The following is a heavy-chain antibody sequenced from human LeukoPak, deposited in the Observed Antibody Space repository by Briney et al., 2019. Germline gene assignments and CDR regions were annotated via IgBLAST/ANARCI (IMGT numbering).Heavy chain of an antibody. J-gene: IGHJ4*02. V-gene: IGHV3-74*01. D-gene: IGHD4/OR15-4a*01. Sequence: GGSLRLSCAASGFTFSSYGMHWVRQAPGKGLVWVSRISPDGSGTSYADSVKGRFTISRDNAESTLYLQMNSLRAEDTAVYFCARGNDYRFDYWGQGSLVTVSS. CDR2: ISPDGSGT. CDR1: GFTFSSYG. CDR3: ARGNDYRFDY.